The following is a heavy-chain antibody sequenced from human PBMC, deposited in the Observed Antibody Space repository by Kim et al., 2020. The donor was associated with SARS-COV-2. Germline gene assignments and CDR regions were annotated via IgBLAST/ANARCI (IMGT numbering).Heavy chain of an antibody. J-gene: IGHJ4*01. V-gene: IGHV3-30-3*01. CDR1: GFSFSNFA. D-gene: IGHD1-7*01. Sequence: GGSLRLSCGASGFSFSNFAMHWVRQAPGKGLEWVAVISYDGSNKYYVDSVKGRFTISRDNSKNTLYLQMNSLRAEDTAMYYCARDGGQLGNYQPGVYWGQGTLVTVSS. CDR2: ISYDGSNK. CDR3: ARDGGQLGNYQPGVY.